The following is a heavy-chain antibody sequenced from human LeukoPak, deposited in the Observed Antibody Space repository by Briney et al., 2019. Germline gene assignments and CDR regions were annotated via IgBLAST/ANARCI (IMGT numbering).Heavy chain of an antibody. D-gene: IGHD2-2*01. CDR1: GYTLTELS. CDR3: ATGGVRYCSSTSCYWGY. V-gene: IGHV1-24*01. J-gene: IGHJ4*02. CDR2: FDPEDGET. Sequence: ASVKVSCKVSGYTLTELSMHWVRQAPGKGLEWMGGFDPEDGETIYAQKFQGRVTMTEDTSTDTAYMELSSLRSEDTAVYYCATGGVRYCSSTSCYWGYWGQGTLVTVSS.